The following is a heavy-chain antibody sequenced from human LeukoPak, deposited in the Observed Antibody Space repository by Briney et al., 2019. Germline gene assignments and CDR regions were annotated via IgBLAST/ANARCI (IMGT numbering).Heavy chain of an antibody. D-gene: IGHD3-3*01. CDR1: GYTFTSYD. V-gene: IGHV1-8*03. Sequence: ASVKVSCKASGYTFTSYDINWVRQATGQGLEWMGWMNPNSGNTGYAQKFQGRVTITRNTSISTAYMELSSLRSEDTAVYYCARAMHGRRITIFGVVTLGYWGQGTLVTVSS. J-gene: IGHJ4*02. CDR2: MNPNSGNT. CDR3: ARAMHGRRITIFGVVTLGY.